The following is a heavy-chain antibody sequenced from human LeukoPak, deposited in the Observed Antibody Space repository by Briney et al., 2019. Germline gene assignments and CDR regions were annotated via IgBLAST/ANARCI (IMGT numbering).Heavy chain of an antibody. D-gene: IGHD2-2*01. Sequence: PSETLSLTCTVTGGSISSSSYYWGWIRQPPGKGLEWIGSIYYSGSTYSNPSLKSRVTISVDTSKNQFSLKLSSVTAADTAVYYCAREVVPAAMLDYWGQGTLVTVSS. J-gene: IGHJ4*02. CDR1: GGSISSSSYY. CDR3: AREVVPAAMLDY. CDR2: IYYSGST. V-gene: IGHV4-39*07.